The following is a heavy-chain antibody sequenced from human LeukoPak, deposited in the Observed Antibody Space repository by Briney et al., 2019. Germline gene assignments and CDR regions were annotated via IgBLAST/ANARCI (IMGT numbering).Heavy chain of an antibody. V-gene: IGHV4-4*07. CDR1: GGSISSYY. CDR2: IYTSGST. CDR3: ARLQGTMVRGVIEDY. Sequence: SETLSLTCTVSGGSISSYYWSWIRQPAGKGLEWIGRIYTSGSTNYNPSLKSRVTMSVDTSKNQFSLKLNSVTAADTAVYYCARLQGTMVRGVIEDYWGQGTLVTVSS. J-gene: IGHJ4*02. D-gene: IGHD3-10*01.